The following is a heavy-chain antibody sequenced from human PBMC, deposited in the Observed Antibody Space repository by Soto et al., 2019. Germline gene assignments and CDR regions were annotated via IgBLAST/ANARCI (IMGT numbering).Heavy chain of an antibody. CDR3: ARPLRGYRHYYYYYGMDV. CDR2: INPSGGST. J-gene: IGHJ6*01. V-gene: IGHV1-46*01. Sequence: QVQLVQSGAEVKKPGASVKVSCKASGYTFTSYYMHWVRQAPGQGLEWMGIINPSGGSTSYAQKFQSRVTMTRYTYTNTVYRELSSLRSEDTAVYYCARPLRGYRHYYYYYGMDVWGQGNTVTVA. CDR1: GYTFTSYY. D-gene: IGHD3-22*01.